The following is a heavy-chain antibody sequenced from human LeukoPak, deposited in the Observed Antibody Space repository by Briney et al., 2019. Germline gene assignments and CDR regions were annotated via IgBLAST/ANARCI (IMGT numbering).Heavy chain of an antibody. CDR2: ISWNSGSI. V-gene: IGHV3-9*01. CDR1: GFTFDDYA. Sequence: GRSLRLSCAASGFTFDDYAMHWVRQAPGKGLEWVSGISWNSGSIGCADSVKGRFTISRDNAKNSLYLQMNSLRAEDTALYYCAKGHYYGSGIYDYWGQGTLVTVSS. CDR3: AKGHYYGSGIYDY. J-gene: IGHJ4*02. D-gene: IGHD3-10*01.